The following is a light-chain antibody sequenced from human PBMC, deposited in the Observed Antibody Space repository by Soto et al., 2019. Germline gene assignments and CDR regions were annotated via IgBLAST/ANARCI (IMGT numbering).Light chain of an antibody. CDR2: DVS. CDR3: CSYALSDYV. Sequence: QSALTQPRSVSGSPGQSVTISCTGTSSDVGGYNYVSWYQQHPGKAPKLMIYDVSKPPSGVPYRFSGSKSGNTPSLTISGLQAEDEAYYYCCSYALSDYVFGTGTKLTVL. J-gene: IGLJ1*01. V-gene: IGLV2-11*01. CDR1: SSDVGGYNY.